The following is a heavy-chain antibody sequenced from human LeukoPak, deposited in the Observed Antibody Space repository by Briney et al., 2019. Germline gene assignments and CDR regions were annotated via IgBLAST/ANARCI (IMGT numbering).Heavy chain of an antibody. V-gene: IGHV1-69*05. CDR1: GGTFSSYA. D-gene: IGHD1-26*01. CDR2: VIPIFGTT. CDR3: ARELGTTDWFDP. J-gene: IGHJ5*02. Sequence: SVKVSCKASGGTFSSYAITWVRQAPGHGLEWMGGVIPIFGTTNYAQKFQGRVTVTTDESTSTAYMELSSLRSEDTAVYYCARELGTTDWFDPWGQGTLVTVSS.